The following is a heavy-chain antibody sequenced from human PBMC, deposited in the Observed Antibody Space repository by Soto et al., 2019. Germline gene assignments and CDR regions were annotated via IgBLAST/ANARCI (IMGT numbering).Heavy chain of an antibody. D-gene: IGHD3-22*01. CDR1: GYTFTSYG. CDR2: ISAYNGNT. J-gene: IGHJ5*02. V-gene: IGHV1-18*04. Sequence: ASVKVSCKASGYTFTSYGISWVRQAPGQGLEWMGWISAYNGNTNYAQKLQGRVTMTTDTSTSTAYMELRSLRSDDPAVYYCARDHPYYYDSSGDRDNWFDPWGQGTLVTVSS. CDR3: ARDHPYYYDSSGDRDNWFDP.